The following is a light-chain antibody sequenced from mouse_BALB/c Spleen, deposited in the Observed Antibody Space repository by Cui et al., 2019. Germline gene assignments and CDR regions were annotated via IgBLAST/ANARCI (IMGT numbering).Light chain of an antibody. V-gene: IGKV4-68*01. Sequence: QLVLTQSPALMSASPGEQVTMTCSASSSVSYMYWYQQKPRSSPKPWIYLTSNLASGVPARFSGSGSGTSYSLTISSMEAEDAATYYCQQWSSNPPTFGSGTKLEIK. CDR2: LTS. CDR1: SSVSY. J-gene: IGKJ4*01. CDR3: QQWSSNPPT.